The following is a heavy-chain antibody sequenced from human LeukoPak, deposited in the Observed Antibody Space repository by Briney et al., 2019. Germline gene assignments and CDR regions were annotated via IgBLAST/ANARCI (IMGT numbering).Heavy chain of an antibody. CDR1: GFTVSSNY. V-gene: IGHV3-53*01. Sequence: TGGSLRLSCAASGFTVSSNYMSWVRQAPGKGLEWVSVIYSGGSTYYADSVKGRFTISRDNSKNTLYLQMNSLRAGDTAVYYCASFYSSSWRYFDYWGQGTLVTVSS. J-gene: IGHJ4*02. D-gene: IGHD6-13*01. CDR2: IYSGGST. CDR3: ASFYSSSWRYFDY.